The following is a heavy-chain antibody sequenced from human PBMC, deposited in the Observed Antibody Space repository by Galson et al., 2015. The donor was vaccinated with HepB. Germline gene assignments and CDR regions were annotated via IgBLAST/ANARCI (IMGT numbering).Heavy chain of an antibody. V-gene: IGHV3-30*03. D-gene: IGHD5-18*01. Sequence: SLRLSCAASGFTFSTYGMHWVRQAPGKGLEWVAFISYDGSTKYYAESVKGRFTISRDNSKNTLYLQMNSLRAEDTAVFYCARVDTAMFTGSFDYWGQGTLVTVSS. J-gene: IGHJ4*02. CDR1: GFTFSTYG. CDR3: ARVDTAMFTGSFDY. CDR2: ISYDGSTK.